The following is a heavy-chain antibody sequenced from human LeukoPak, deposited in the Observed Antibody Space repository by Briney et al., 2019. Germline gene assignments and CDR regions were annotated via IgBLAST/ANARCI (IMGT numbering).Heavy chain of an antibody. V-gene: IGHV3-21*01. CDR3: ARATKHSSGWFDC. CDR1: GFTFSSYS. Sequence: PGGSLRLSCAASGFTFSSYSMNWVRQAPGKGLEWVSSISSSSSYIYYADSVKGRFTISRDNAKNSLYLQMNSLRAEDTAVYYCARATKHSSGWFDCWGQGTLVTVSS. CDR2: ISSSSSYI. D-gene: IGHD6-19*01. J-gene: IGHJ4*02.